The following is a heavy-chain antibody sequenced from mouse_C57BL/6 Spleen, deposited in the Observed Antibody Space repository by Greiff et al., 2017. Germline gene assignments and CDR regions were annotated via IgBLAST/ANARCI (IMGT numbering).Heavy chain of an antibody. V-gene: IGHV14-2*01. J-gene: IGHJ2*01. CDR3: ARYYYGGYYFDY. CDR2: FDPEDGET. CDR1: GFNIQDYY. Sequence: VQLKESGAELVKPGASVKLSCTASGFNIQDYYMHWVKQRTEQGLEWIGRFDPEDGETKYAPKFQGKATITADTSSNTAYLQLSSLTSEDTAVYYCARYYYGGYYFDYWGQGTTLTVSS. D-gene: IGHD1-1*01.